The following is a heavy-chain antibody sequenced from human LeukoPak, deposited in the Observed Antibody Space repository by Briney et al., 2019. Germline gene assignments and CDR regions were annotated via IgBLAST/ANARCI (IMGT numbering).Heavy chain of an antibody. V-gene: IGHV1-69*04. Sequence: ASVKVSCKASGGTFSSYAISWVRQAPGQGLEWMGRIIPILGIANYAQKFQGGVTITADKSTSTAYMELSSLRSEDTAAYYCARVLAWSQFDYWGQGTLVTVSS. CDR1: GGTFSSYA. D-gene: IGHD3-3*01. CDR3: ARVLAWSQFDY. J-gene: IGHJ4*02. CDR2: IIPILGIA.